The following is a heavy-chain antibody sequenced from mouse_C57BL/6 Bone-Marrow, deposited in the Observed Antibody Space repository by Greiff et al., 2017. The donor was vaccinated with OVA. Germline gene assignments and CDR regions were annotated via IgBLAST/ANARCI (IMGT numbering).Heavy chain of an antibody. CDR1: GYTFTSYT. CDR3: ARSVLPLYWYFDV. CDR2: INPSSGYT. Sequence: QVQLQQSGAELARPGASVKMSCKASGYTFTSYTMHWVKQRPGQGLEWIGYINPSSGYTKYNQKFKDKATLTADKSSSTAYMQLSSLTSEDSAVYYCARSVLPLYWYFDVWGTGTTVTVSS. J-gene: IGHJ1*03. V-gene: IGHV1-4*01. D-gene: IGHD2-12*01.